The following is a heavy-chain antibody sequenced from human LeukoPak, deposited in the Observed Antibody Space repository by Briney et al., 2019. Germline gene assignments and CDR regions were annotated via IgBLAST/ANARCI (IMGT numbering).Heavy chain of an antibody. CDR1: GFTFSSYG. Sequence: PGGSLRLYCAASGFTFSSYGMHWVRQAPGKGLEWVAVISYDGSTKYYADSVKGRFTISRDNSKNTLYLQMNSLRAEDTAVYYCAKDPSDIMIWFDYWGQGTLVIVSS. CDR2: ISYDGSTK. CDR3: AKDPSDIMIWFDY. D-gene: IGHD3-16*01. V-gene: IGHV3-30*18. J-gene: IGHJ4*02.